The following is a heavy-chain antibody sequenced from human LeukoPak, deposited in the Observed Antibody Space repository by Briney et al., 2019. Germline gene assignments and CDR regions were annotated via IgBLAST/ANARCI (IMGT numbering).Heavy chain of an antibody. D-gene: IGHD2-15*01. CDR1: GFTFDDYG. Sequence: GGSLRLSCAASGFTFDDYGMSWVRQAPGKGLEWVSGINWNGGSTGYADSVKGRFTISRDNAKNSLYLQMNSLRAEDTALYYCARDGYCSGGSCYVFDYWGQGTLVTVSS. CDR3: ARDGYCSGGSCYVFDY. J-gene: IGHJ4*02. V-gene: IGHV3-20*04. CDR2: INWNGGST.